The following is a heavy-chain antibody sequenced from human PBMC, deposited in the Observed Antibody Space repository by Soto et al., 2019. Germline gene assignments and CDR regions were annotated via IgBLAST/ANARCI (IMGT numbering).Heavy chain of an antibody. CDR1: GGSISSYY. J-gene: IGHJ3*02. D-gene: IGHD2-15*01. CDR2: IYYSGST. CDR3: AGFYCSGGSCYLDAFDI. Sequence: SETLSLTCTVSGGSISSYYWSWIRQPPGKGLEWIGYIYYSGSTNYNPSLKSRVTISVDTSKNQFSLKLSSVTAADTAVYYCAGFYCSGGSCYLDAFDIWGQGTMVTVSS. V-gene: IGHV4-59*08.